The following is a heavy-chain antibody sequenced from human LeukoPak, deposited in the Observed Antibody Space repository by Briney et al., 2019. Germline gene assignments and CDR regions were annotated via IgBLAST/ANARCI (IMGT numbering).Heavy chain of an antibody. CDR3: ARDRTVYDSSGYPFDY. CDR2: INHSGST. CDR1: GGSFSGYY. J-gene: IGHJ4*02. D-gene: IGHD3-22*01. V-gene: IGHV4-34*01. Sequence: SETLSLTCAVYGGSFSGYYWSWIRQPPGKGLKWIGEINHSGSTNYNPSLKSRVTISVDTSKNQFSLKLSSVTAADTAVYYCARDRTVYDSSGYPFDYWGQGTLVTVSS.